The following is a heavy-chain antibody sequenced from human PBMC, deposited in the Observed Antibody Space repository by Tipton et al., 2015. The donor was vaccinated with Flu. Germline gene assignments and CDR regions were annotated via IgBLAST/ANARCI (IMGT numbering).Heavy chain of an antibody. V-gene: IGHV4-39*07. J-gene: IGHJ4*01. CDR2: IYYSGST. D-gene: IGHD3-10*01. CDR3: AREHQGVISGGEEY. CDR1: GGSISSSSYY. Sequence: TLSLTCTVSGGSISSSSYYWGWIRQPPGKGLEWIGSIYYSGSTYYNPSLKSRVTISVDTSKNQFSLKLSSVTAADTAVYYCAREHQGVISGGEEYWGHGTLVTVAS.